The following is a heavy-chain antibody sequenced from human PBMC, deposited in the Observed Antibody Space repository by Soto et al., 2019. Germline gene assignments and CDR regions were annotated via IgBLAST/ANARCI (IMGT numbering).Heavy chain of an antibody. Sequence: WGSLRLSCASSGFTFSSYSMNWVRQAPGKGLECVSSISSSSSYIYYADSVKGRFTISRDNAKNSLYLQMNSLRAEDTAVYYCARDITDYGSGSYRYYYYYGMDVWGQGTTVTVSS. D-gene: IGHD3-10*01. J-gene: IGHJ6*02. CDR1: GFTFSSYS. CDR2: ISSSSSYI. CDR3: ARDITDYGSGSYRYYYYYGMDV. V-gene: IGHV3-21*01.